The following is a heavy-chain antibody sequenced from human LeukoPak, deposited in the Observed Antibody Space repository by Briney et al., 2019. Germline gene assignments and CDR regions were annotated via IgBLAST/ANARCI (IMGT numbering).Heavy chain of an antibody. CDR2: INHSGST. D-gene: IGHD5-18*01. CDR3: ARGEGPSYGYSGY. J-gene: IGHJ4*02. Sequence: GSLRLSCAASGFAFSSYAMSWVRQAPGKGLEWIGEINHSGSTNYNPSLKSRVTISVDTSKNQFSLKLSSVTAADTAVYYCARGEGPSYGYSGYWGQGTLVTVSS. V-gene: IGHV4-34*01. CDR1: GFAFSSYA.